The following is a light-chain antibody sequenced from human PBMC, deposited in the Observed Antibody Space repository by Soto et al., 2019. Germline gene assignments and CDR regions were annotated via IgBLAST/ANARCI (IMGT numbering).Light chain of an antibody. Sequence: DIQMTQSPSSLSASVGDRVTITCRASQSISSYLNWYQQKPGKAPKLLIYAASSLQSGVPSRFSGSGSGTDFTLTISSLQPEDFATYYCQQSYSTPFTFGPGTKVASK. CDR2: AAS. J-gene: IGKJ3*01. CDR3: QQSYSTPFT. V-gene: IGKV1-39*01. CDR1: QSISSY.